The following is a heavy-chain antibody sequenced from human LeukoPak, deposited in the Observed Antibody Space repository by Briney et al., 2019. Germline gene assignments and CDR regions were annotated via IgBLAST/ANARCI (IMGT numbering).Heavy chain of an antibody. CDR3: AKGGGEHRYDPYFDY. CDR2: FYHSGSS. J-gene: IGHJ4*02. V-gene: IGHV4-59*01. CDR1: GVSISSYY. Sequence: PSETLSLTCTVSGVSISSYYWGWIRQPPGKGLKWIGSFYHSGSSDYNPSLKSRVTMSVDTSKNHFSLKLNSMTAADTAIYYCAKGGGEHRYDPYFDYWGQGALVTVSS. D-gene: IGHD1-14*01.